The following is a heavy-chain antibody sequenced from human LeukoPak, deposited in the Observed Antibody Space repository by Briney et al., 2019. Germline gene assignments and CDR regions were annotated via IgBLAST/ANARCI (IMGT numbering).Heavy chain of an antibody. Sequence: TGGSLGLFCAASGFTFSSYAMSWVRQAPGKGLEWVSAISGSGGSTYYADSVKGRFTISRDNSKNTLYLQMNSLRAEDTAVYYCAKSPTIGSSGSVRGMDVWGQGTTVTVSS. CDR2: ISGSGGST. V-gene: IGHV3-23*01. CDR1: GFTFSSYA. D-gene: IGHD3-22*01. CDR3: AKSPTIGSSGSVRGMDV. J-gene: IGHJ6*02.